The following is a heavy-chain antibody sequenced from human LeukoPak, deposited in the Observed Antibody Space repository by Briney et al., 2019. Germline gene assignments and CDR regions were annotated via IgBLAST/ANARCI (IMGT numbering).Heavy chain of an antibody. CDR3: ARHSKETKDIVLMVYAILHWFDP. J-gene: IGHJ5*02. CDR2: IYYSGST. Sequence: SETLSLTCTVSGGSISSSSYYWGWIRQPPRKGLEWIVSIYYSGSTYYNPSLKRRVTISVETSKNQFSLNLSSVTATHTALYYCARHSKETKDIVLMVYAILHWFDPCGQGTLVTVSS. CDR1: GGSISSSSYY. D-gene: IGHD2-8*01. V-gene: IGHV4-39*01.